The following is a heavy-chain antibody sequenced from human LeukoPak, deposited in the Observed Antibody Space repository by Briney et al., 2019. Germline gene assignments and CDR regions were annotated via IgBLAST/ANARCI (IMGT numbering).Heavy chain of an antibody. CDR2: ISAYHGNT. CDR1: GYTFNSHG. CDR3: ARDQYYDSKGWFDP. D-gene: IGHD3-22*01. J-gene: IGHJ5*02. V-gene: IGHV1-18*01. Sequence: GASVKVSCKGSGYTFNSHGITWVRQATGQGLEWMGWISAYHGNTNYAQKLQGRVTLTTDTSTSTAYMELRGLRSDDTAVYYCARDQYYDSKGWFDPWGQGTLVTVSS.